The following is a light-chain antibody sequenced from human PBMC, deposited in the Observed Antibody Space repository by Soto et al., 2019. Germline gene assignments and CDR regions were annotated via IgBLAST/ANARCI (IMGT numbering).Light chain of an antibody. J-gene: IGKJ1*01. Sequence: DIVRTQSPLSLPVTPGEPASISCRPSQSLLHSNGYNYLDWYLQKPGQSPQLLIYLGSNRASGVPDRFSGSGSGTDFTLKISRVEAEDVGVYYCMQPLQSWTFGQGTKVDIK. V-gene: IGKV2-28*01. CDR3: MQPLQSWT. CDR2: LGS. CDR1: QSLLHSNGYNY.